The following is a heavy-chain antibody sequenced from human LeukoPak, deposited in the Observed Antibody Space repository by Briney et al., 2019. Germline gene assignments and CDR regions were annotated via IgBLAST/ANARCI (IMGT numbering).Heavy chain of an antibody. D-gene: IGHD6-19*01. CDR1: GGSISSYY. J-gene: IGHJ4*02. Sequence: SETLSLTCTVSGGSISSYYWSWIRQPPGKGLEWIGYIYTSGSTNYNPSLKSRVTISVDTSKNQFSLKLSSMTAADTAVYYCARPGSGWHYFDYWGQGTLVTVSS. CDR2: IYTSGST. V-gene: IGHV4-4*09. CDR3: ARPGSGWHYFDY.